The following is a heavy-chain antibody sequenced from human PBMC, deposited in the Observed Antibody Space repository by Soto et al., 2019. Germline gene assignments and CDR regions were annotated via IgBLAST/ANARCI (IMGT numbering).Heavy chain of an antibody. J-gene: IGHJ2*01. CDR1: GFTFSGYA. CDR2: ISGGGDAT. D-gene: IGHD3-10*01. Sequence: EVQLLDSGGGLVQPGGSLRLSCAASGFTFSGYALTWVRQAPGKGLEWVSAISGGGDATFYADSVKGRFTISRDNTKNPLYLQMNTLSAEGTAVYYGERQVSGSTGRPDLWYFDLWGRGTLVTVSS. CDR3: ERQVSGSTGRPDLWYFDL. V-gene: IGHV3-23*01.